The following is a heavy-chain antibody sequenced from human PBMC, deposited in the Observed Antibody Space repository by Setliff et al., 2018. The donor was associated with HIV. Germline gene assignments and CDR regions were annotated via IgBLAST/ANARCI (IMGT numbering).Heavy chain of an antibody. Sequence: PGGSLRLSCAASGFTFSNYWMSWVRQAPGKGLEWVANIKQDGSEKYYVDSVKGRFTISRDNAKKSLYLQMNSLRAEDTALYYCAKASGYNSGFRYMDVWGKGTTVTVSS. CDR1: GFTFSNYW. V-gene: IGHV3-7*03. CDR3: AKASGYNSGFRYMDV. CDR2: IKQDGSEK. J-gene: IGHJ6*03. D-gene: IGHD6-19*01.